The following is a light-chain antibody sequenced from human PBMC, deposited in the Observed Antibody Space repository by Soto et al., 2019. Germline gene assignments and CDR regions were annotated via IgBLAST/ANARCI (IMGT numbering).Light chain of an antibody. Sequence: QSVLTQHASVSGSPGQSITISCSGTSSDVGFYNYVSWFQQYPGKAPKLMIFEVTNRPSGVSDRFSGSKSDNTASLTISGLQADDEADYFCTSYTTSSTGVFGGGTKLTVL. CDR2: EVT. CDR1: SSDVGFYNY. J-gene: IGLJ3*02. CDR3: TSYTTSSTGV. V-gene: IGLV2-14*01.